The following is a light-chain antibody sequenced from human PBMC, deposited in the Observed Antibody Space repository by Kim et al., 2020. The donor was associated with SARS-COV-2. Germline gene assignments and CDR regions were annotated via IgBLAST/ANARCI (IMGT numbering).Light chain of an antibody. Sequence: AAPGERATLSWRSSRSIYSHVAWDQQNAGQATRLLIDDASTRATGRAARCSGSGAGAEFTLTSSSLQSEDVAVYYWQQYYGWPLTFGGGTKVDIK. J-gene: IGKJ4*01. CDR2: DAS. CDR3: QQYYGWPLT. CDR1: RSIYSH. V-gene: IGKV3D-15*01.